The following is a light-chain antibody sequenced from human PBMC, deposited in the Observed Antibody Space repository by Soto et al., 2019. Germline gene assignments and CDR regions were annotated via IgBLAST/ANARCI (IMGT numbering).Light chain of an antibody. J-gene: IGKJ1*01. CDR2: AAS. CDR3: QQAYSIPRS. Sequence: ILMNQSPPSLSASQGARITINCRASHSINNFLHWYQKKPGKAPELLIFAASTLQTGVPSRFRGSGSGTDFTLTISSLQPEDFATYYFQQAYSIPRSFGQGTKV. V-gene: IGKV1-39*01. CDR1: HSINNF.